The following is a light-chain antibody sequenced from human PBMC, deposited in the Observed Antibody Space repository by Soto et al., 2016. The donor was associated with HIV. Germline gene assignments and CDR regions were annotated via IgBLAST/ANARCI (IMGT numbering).Light chain of an antibody. CDR2: DDR. J-gene: IGLJ2*01. CDR1: NIGSQD. V-gene: IGLV3-21*03. Sequence: SYELTQPSSVSVAPGKAATTTCGGKNIGSQDIHWYQQKPGQAPVLVVYDDRARPSGIPDRFSGSHSGDTATLTISRVEVGDEADYYCQVWDSRSDGLFGGGTRLTVL. CDR3: QVWDSRSDGL.